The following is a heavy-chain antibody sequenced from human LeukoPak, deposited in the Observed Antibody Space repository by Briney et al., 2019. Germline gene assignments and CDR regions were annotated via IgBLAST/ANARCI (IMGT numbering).Heavy chain of an antibody. J-gene: IGHJ4*02. CDR1: GGSISSYY. Sequence: PSETLSLTCTVSGGSISSYYWSWIRQPPGKGLEWIGYIYYSGSTNYNPSLKSRVTISVDTSKNQFSLKLSSVTAADTAVYYCARGSYYYGSGWGQGTLVTVSS. D-gene: IGHD3-10*01. CDR3: ARGSYYYGSG. CDR2: IYYSGST. V-gene: IGHV4-59*01.